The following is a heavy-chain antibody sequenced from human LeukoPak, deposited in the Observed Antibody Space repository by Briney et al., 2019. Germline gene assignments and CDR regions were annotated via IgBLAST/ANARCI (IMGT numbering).Heavy chain of an antibody. Sequence: SVNGRFTISRDNAKNFLYLQMNSLRAEDTAVYYCARTYYDILTGYNPYFDYWGQGILVTVSS. D-gene: IGHD3-9*01. J-gene: IGHJ4*02. CDR3: ARTYYDILTGYNPYFDY. V-gene: IGHV3-21*01.